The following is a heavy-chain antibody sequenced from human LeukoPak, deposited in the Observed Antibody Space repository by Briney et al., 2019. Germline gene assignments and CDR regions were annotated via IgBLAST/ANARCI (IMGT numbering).Heavy chain of an antibody. CDR2: ISSSGSTK. D-gene: IGHD3-22*01. J-gene: IGHJ4*02. V-gene: IGHV3-48*03. CDR1: GFSFSSYE. CDR3: AKDRGGITTPFDF. Sequence: PGGSLRLSCAASGFSFSSYEMNWVRQAPGKGLEWVSYISSSGSTKYYADSVQGRFTISRDNSKNTLYLQVDSLKTDDTAVYYCAKDRGGITTPFDFWGQGALVTVSS.